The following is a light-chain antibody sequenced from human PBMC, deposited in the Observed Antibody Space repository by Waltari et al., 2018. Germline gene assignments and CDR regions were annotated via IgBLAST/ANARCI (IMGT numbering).Light chain of an antibody. CDR3: SSYTSSSTLDYV. CDR2: EVN. Sequence: QSALTQPASVSGSPGQSITLSCTGTSSDVGGYDYVSWYQQHPGKAPKLMIYEVNNRPSGVSNRFSGSKSGNTASLTISGLQAEDEADYYCSSYTSSSTLDYVFGTGTKVTVL. V-gene: IGLV2-14*03. J-gene: IGLJ1*01. CDR1: SSDVGGYDY.